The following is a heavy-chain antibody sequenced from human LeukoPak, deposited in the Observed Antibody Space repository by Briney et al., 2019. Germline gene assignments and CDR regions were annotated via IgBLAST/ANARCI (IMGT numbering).Heavy chain of an antibody. V-gene: IGHV3-30*04. CDR2: ILYDGSHE. D-gene: IGHD4-23*01. Sequence: SCKASGYTFSTYSMHWVRQAPGKGLEWVANILYDGSHEFYADSVKGRFTISRDNPKNTLYLQINSLRTEDTAVYFCAKEGRWLDSWGQGTLVTVSS. CDR1: GYTFSTYS. CDR3: AKEGRWLDS. J-gene: IGHJ4*02.